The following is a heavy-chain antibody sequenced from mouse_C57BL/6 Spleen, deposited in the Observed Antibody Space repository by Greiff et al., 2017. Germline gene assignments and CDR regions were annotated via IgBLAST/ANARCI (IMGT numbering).Heavy chain of an antibody. CDR1: GFTFSSYA. Sequence: VQLKESGGGLVKPGGSLKLSCAASGFTFSSYAMSWVRQTPEKRLEWVATISDGGSYTYYPDNVKGRFTISRDTAKNNLYLQMSHLKSEDTAMYYCARVDNRLYAMDYWGQGTSVTVSA. D-gene: IGHD3-2*02. J-gene: IGHJ4*01. CDR3: ARVDNRLYAMDY. CDR2: ISDGGSYT. V-gene: IGHV5-4*01.